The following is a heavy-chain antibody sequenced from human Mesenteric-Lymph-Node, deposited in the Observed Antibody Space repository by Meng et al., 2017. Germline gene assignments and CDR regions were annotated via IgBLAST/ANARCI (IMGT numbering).Heavy chain of an antibody. J-gene: IGHJ6*02. D-gene: IGHD2-15*01. CDR3: TTGVVVVVAARLSSYGMDV. CDR1: GFTFSNAW. Sequence: GESLKISCAASGFTFSNAWMSWVRQAPGKGLEWVGRIKSKTDGGTTDYAAPVKGRFTISRDDSKNTLYLQMNSLKNEDTAVYYCTTGVVVVVAARLSSYGMDVWGQGTTVTVSS. V-gene: IGHV3-15*01. CDR2: IKSKTDGGTT.